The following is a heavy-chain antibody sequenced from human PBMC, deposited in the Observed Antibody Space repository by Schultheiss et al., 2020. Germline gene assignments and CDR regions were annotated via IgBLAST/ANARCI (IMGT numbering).Heavy chain of an antibody. CDR1: GFTFSSYG. CDR3: AKDQVVVVVAEYDY. D-gene: IGHD2-15*01. V-gene: IGHV3-30*02. CDR2: IWYDGSNK. J-gene: IGHJ4*02. Sequence: GGSLRLSCAASGFTFSSYGMHWVRQAPGKGLEWVAVIWYDGSNKYYADSVKGRFTISRDNSKNTLYLQMNSLRAEDTAVYYCAKDQVVVVVAEYDYWGQGTLVTVSS.